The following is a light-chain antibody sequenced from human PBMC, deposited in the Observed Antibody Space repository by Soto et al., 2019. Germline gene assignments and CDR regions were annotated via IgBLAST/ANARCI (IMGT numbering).Light chain of an antibody. Sequence: QPVLTQPPSVSGAPGQRVTISCTGSSSNIGAGYDVHWYQQLPGTVPKLIIYDNTNRPSGVPDRFSGSKSGTSASLAITVLQAEDEADYYCQSFDVSLSGGDWVFGGGTKLTVL. CDR3: QSFDVSLSGGDWV. V-gene: IGLV1-40*01. J-gene: IGLJ3*02. CDR2: DNT. CDR1: SSNIGAGYD.